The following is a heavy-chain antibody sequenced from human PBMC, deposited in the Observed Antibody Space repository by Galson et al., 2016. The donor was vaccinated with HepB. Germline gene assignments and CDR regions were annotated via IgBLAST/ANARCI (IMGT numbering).Heavy chain of an antibody. CDR2: ISGSGANT. J-gene: IGHJ4*02. D-gene: IGHD2-21*02. V-gene: IGHV3-23*01. CDR3: AKLDCGRNCPRDY. Sequence: SLRLSCAASGFTFSSYAMTWVRQAPGKGLEWVSGISGSGANTYYANAVKGRFTISRDNSNNTLYLQVNSLRVEDTAVYYCAKLDCGRNCPRDYWGQGTLASVSS. CDR1: GFTFSSYA.